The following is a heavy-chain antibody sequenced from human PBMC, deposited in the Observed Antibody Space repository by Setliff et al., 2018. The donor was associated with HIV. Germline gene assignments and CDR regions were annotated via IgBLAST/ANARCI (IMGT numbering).Heavy chain of an antibody. D-gene: IGHD3-22*01. CDR1: GFIFSSYA. J-gene: IGHJ4*02. CDR2: ISGSADST. V-gene: IGHV3-23*01. Sequence: HPGGSLRLSCAASGFIFSSYAMNWVRQAPGKGLEWVSAISGSADSTYYAHSVRGRFTISRDNSKNTLYLQMNSLRAEDTAVYYCVKGFPRRYLDSSGYYYFDYWGLGTLVTVSS. CDR3: VKGFPRRYLDSSGYYYFDY.